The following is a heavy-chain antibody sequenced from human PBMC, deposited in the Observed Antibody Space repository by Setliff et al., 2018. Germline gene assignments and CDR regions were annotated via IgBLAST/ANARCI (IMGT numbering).Heavy chain of an antibody. CDR3: SRLVVYAIQNYFDY. CDR2: IYNSGST. D-gene: IGHD2-8*02. J-gene: IGHJ4*02. CDR1: GGSISSYY. Sequence: SETLSLTCTVSGGSISSYYWSWIRQPPGKGLEWIGYIYNSGSTNYNPSLKSRVTISVDTSRNQISLTLSSVTAADTAVYYCSRLVVYAIQNYFDYWGQGTLVTVSS. V-gene: IGHV4-59*01.